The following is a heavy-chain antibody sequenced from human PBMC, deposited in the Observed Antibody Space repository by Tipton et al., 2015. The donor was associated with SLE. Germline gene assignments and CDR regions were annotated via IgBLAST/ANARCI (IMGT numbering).Heavy chain of an antibody. CDR2: IYYSGST. Sequence: TLSLTCTVSGGSISSYYWSWIRQPPGKGLEWIGYIYYSGSTNYNPSLKSRVTISVDTSKNQFSLKLSSVTAADTAVYYCASDLAGSQAFDIWGQGTMVTVSS. V-gene: IGHV4-59*12. CDR1: GGSISSYY. CDR3: ASDLAGSQAFDI. J-gene: IGHJ3*02. D-gene: IGHD6-13*01.